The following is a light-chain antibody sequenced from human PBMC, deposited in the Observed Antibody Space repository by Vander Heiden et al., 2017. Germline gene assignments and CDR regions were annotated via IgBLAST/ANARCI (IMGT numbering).Light chain of an antibody. J-gene: IGKJ5*01. CDR1: QSVSSY. Sequence: EIVLTQSPATLSLSPGERATLSCRASQSVSSYLAWYHQKPGQAPRLLIYDASNRATGIPARFSGSGSGTDFTLPISSLEPEDFAVYYCQQRSNWPITFGQGTRLEIK. CDR2: DAS. V-gene: IGKV3-11*01. CDR3: QQRSNWPIT.